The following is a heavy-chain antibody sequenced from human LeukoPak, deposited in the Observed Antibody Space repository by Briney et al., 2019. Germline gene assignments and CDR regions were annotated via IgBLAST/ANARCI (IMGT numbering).Heavy chain of an antibody. D-gene: IGHD3-16*02. CDR3: ARGRQIMITFGGVIATDY. CDR2: IIPIFGTA. J-gene: IGHJ4*02. Sequence: ASVKVSCKASGGTFSSYAISWVRQAPGQGLEWMGGIIPIFGTANYAQKFQGRVTITADKSTSTAYMELSSLRSEDTAVYYCARGRQIMITFGGVIATDYWGQGTLVTVSS. V-gene: IGHV1-69*06. CDR1: GGTFSSYA.